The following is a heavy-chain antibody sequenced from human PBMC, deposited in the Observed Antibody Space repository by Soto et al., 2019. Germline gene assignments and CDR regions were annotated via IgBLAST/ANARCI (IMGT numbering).Heavy chain of an antibody. D-gene: IGHD6-13*01. CDR2: IWYDGSNK. CDR3: ARDPTRNSSSWPRDLYYYYYYYGMDV. CDR1: GFTFSSYG. Sequence: GGSLRLSCAASGFTFSSYGMHWVRQAPGKGLEWVAVIWYDGSNKYYADSVKGRFTISRDNSKNTLYLQMNSLRAEDTAEYYWARDPTRNSSSWPRDLYYYYYYYGMDVWGQGTTVTVSS. J-gene: IGHJ6*02. V-gene: IGHV3-33*01.